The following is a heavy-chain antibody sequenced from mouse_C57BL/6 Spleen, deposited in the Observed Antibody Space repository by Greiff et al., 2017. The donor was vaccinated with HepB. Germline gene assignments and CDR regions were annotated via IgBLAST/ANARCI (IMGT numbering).Heavy chain of an antibody. Sequence: VQLQQPGAELVMPGASVKLSCKASGYTFTSYWMHWVKQRPGQGLEWIGEIDPSDSYTNYNQKFKGKSTLTVDKSSSTAYMQLSSLTSEDSAVYYCARGWLLERYFDDWGTGTTVTVSS. CDR1: GYTFTSYW. CDR2: IDPSDSYT. D-gene: IGHD2-3*01. J-gene: IGHJ1*03. V-gene: IGHV1-69*01. CDR3: ARGWLLERYFDD.